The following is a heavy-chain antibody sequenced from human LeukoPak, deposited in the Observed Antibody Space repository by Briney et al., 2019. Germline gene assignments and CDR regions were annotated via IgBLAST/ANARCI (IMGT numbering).Heavy chain of an antibody. CDR1: GFTFSSYA. CDR3: ARDVFVPPGVTHYSYGPNLFDP. D-gene: IGHD5-18*01. J-gene: IGHJ5*02. V-gene: IGHV3-30*04. Sequence: GRSLRLSCAASGFTFSSYAMHWVRQPPAKGLEWAAVISYDGSNKYYAHSLKSRFTISRDNSKNTLYLQMNSLRAEDTAVYYCARDVFVPPGVTHYSYGPNLFDPWGQGTLVTVSS. CDR2: ISYDGSNK.